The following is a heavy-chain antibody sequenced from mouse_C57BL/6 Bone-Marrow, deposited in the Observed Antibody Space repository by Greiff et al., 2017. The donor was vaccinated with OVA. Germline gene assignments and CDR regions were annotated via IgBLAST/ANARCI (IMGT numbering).Heavy chain of an antibody. V-gene: IGHV10-1*01. D-gene: IGHD2-3*01. Sequence: EVQLVESGGGLVQPKGSLKLSCAASGFSFNTYAMNWVRQAPGKGLEWVARIRSKSNNYATYYADSVKDRFTISRDDSESMLYLQMNNLKTEDTAMYYCVRQDGYYNYYAMDYWGQGTSVTVSS. CDR3: VRQDGYYNYYAMDY. J-gene: IGHJ4*01. CDR1: GFSFNTYA. CDR2: IRSKSNNYAT.